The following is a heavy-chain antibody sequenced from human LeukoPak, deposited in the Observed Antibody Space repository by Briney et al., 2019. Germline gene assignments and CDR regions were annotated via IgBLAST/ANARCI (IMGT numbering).Heavy chain of an antibody. CDR2: INSDGSST. D-gene: IGHD2-2*01. Sequence: GGSLGLSCGASGFTFSSFWMHWVRQAPGKGLVWVSRINSDGSSTSYADSVKGRFTISRDNAKNMLYLQMNSLRAEDTAVYYCAPHLSVVVPGAQYGMDVWGQGTTVTVSS. CDR1: GFTFSSFW. V-gene: IGHV3-74*01. CDR3: APHLSVVVPGAQYGMDV. J-gene: IGHJ6*02.